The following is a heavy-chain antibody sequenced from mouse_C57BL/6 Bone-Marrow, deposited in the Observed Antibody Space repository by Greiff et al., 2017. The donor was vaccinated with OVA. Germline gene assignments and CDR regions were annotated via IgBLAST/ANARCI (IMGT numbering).Heavy chain of an antibody. CDR2: SRNKANDYTT. Sequence: EVHLVESGGGLVQSGRSLRLSCATSGFTFSDFYMEWVRQAPGKGLEWIAASRNKANDYTTEYSASVKGRFIVSRDTSQSILYLQMNALRAEDTAIYYCARDAGYDYYYAMDYWGQGTSGTVSS. D-gene: IGHD2-4*01. V-gene: IGHV7-1*01. J-gene: IGHJ4*01. CDR1: GFTFSDFY. CDR3: ARDAGYDYYYAMDY.